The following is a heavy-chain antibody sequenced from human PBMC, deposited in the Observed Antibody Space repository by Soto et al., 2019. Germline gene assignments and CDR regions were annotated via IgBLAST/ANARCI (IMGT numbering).Heavy chain of an antibody. V-gene: IGHV1-69*13. J-gene: IGHJ6*02. Sequence: GASVKVSCKASGGTFSSYAISWVRQAPGQGLEWMGGIIPIFGTANYAQKFQGRVTITADESTSTAYMELSSLRSEDTAVYYCARSNCSSTSCYTGGDYYGMDVWGQGTTVTAP. CDR2: IIPIFGTA. D-gene: IGHD2-2*02. CDR1: GGTFSSYA. CDR3: ARSNCSSTSCYTGGDYYGMDV.